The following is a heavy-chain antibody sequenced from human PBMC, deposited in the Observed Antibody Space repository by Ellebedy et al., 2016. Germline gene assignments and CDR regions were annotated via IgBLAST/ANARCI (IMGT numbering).Heavy chain of an antibody. CDR3: ARGSSSSSSSYFQH. D-gene: IGHD6-6*01. CDR2: INPNSGGT. CDR1: GYTFTGYY. J-gene: IGHJ1*01. V-gene: IGHV1-2*02. Sequence: ASVKVSXXASGYTFTGYYMHWVRQAPGQGLEWMGWINPNSGGTNYAQKCQGRVTMTRDTSISTAYMELSRLRSDDTAVYYCARGSSSSSSSYFQHWGQGTLVTVSS.